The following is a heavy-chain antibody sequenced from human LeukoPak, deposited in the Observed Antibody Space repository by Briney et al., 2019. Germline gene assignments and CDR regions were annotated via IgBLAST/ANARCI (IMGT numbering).Heavy chain of an antibody. CDR3: AKVAGYSYVGVYYFDY. Sequence: GGSLRLSCAASEFTFSSYAMNWVRQAPGKGLEWVSAISGSGGSTYYADSVKGRFTISRDNSKNTLYLQMNSLRAEDTAVYYCAKVAGYSYVGVYYFDYWGQGTLVTVSS. V-gene: IGHV3-23*01. CDR2: ISGSGGST. CDR1: EFTFSSYA. J-gene: IGHJ4*02. D-gene: IGHD5-18*01.